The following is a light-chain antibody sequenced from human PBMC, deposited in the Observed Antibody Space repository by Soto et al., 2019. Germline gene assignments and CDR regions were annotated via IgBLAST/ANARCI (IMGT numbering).Light chain of an antibody. J-gene: IGLJ3*02. Sequence: QSVLTQPPSASGTPGQTVTISCSGSTSNVGSNTVNWYQQLPGAAPKLLIFSNSQRPSGVPGRFSGSKSGTSASLAISGLQSEDEAHYYCAAWDDSLNGVVFGGGTKLTVL. V-gene: IGLV1-44*01. CDR2: SNS. CDR3: AAWDDSLNGVV. CDR1: TSNVGSNT.